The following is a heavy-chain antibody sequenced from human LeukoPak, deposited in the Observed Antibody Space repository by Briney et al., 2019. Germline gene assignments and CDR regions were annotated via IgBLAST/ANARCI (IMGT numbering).Heavy chain of an antibody. CDR1: GFTFSSYW. CDR2: INSDGSST. CDR3: ARAYYYDSSGYYHFDY. V-gene: IGHV3-74*01. Sequence: GGSLRLSCAASGFTFSSYWMHWVRQAPGKGRVWVSRINSDGSSTSYADSVKGRFTISRDNAKNTLYLQMNSLRAEDTAVYYCARAYYYDSSGYYHFDYWGQGTLVTVSS. D-gene: IGHD3-22*01. J-gene: IGHJ4*02.